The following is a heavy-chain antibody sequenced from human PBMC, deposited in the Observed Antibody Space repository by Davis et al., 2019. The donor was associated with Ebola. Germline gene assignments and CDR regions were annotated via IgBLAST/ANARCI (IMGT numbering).Heavy chain of an antibody. D-gene: IGHD2-8*01. V-gene: IGHV1-2*06. J-gene: IGHJ6*04. CDR2: INPNSGGT. Sequence: ASVKVSCKASGYTFTGYYMHWVRQAPGQGLEWMGRINPNSGGTNYAQKFQGRVTMTRDTSISTAYMELSRLRSDDTAVYYCARGNGLIIDYYYYGMDVWGKGTTVTVSS. CDR3: ARGNGLIIDYYYYGMDV. CDR1: GYTFTGYY.